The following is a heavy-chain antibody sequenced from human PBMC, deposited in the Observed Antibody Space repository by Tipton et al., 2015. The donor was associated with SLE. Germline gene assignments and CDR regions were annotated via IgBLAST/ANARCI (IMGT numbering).Heavy chain of an antibody. V-gene: IGHV4-59*11. J-gene: IGHJ6*03. CDR3: ARDVMGRTTTDRGTYQYYYYMDF. Sequence: TLSLTCTVSGDSISSHYWSWIRQPPGKGLEWIGYIYYSGNTNYNPSLKSRVTISLDTSKKQFSLTVTSVTAADTAVYYCARDVMGRTTTDRGTYQYYYYMDFWGKGTTVTVSS. D-gene: IGHD3-10*01. CDR2: IYYSGNT. CDR1: GDSISSHY.